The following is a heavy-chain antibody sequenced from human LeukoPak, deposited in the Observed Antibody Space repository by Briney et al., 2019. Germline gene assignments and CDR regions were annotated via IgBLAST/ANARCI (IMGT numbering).Heavy chain of an antibody. CDR2: IYYSGST. D-gene: IGHD6-13*01. CDR1: GYSISSGYY. CDR3: ARDRAAAGLDY. V-gene: IGHV4-38-2*02. Sequence: PSETLSLTCTVSGYSISSGYYWGWIRQPPGKGLEWIGSIYYSGSTYYNPSLKSRGTISVDTSKNQFSLKLSSVTAADTAVYYCARDRAAAGLDYWGQGTLVTVSS. J-gene: IGHJ4*02.